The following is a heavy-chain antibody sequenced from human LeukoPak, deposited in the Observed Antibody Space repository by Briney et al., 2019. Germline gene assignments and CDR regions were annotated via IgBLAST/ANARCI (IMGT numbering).Heavy chain of an antibody. Sequence: GGSLRLSCAASGFTFSSYAVSWVRQAPGKGLEWVSAISGSGGSTYYADSVKGRFTISRDNSKNTLYLQMNSLRAEDTAVYYCAKKVGYYGGNSATFDYWGQGTLVTVSS. CDR3: AKKVGYYGGNSATFDY. CDR2: ISGSGGST. J-gene: IGHJ4*02. V-gene: IGHV3-23*01. D-gene: IGHD4-23*01. CDR1: GFTFSSYA.